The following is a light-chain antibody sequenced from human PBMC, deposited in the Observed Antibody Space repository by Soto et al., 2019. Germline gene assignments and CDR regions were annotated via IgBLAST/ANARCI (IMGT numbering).Light chain of an antibody. Sequence: EIVMTQSPATLAVSPGETTRLSCRASQSINSDVAWYQQKLGQTPRLLIHGASTRATGIAARFSGSGSGTDFTLTISGLQSEDFATYYCQQYNYWPVTFGGGTKVEIK. CDR3: QQYNYWPVT. V-gene: IGKV3-15*01. J-gene: IGKJ4*01. CDR1: QSINSD. CDR2: GAS.